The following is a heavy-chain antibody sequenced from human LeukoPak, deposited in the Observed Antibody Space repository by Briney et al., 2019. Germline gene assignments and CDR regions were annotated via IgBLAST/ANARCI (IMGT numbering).Heavy chain of an antibody. D-gene: IGHD3-22*01. J-gene: IGHJ2*01. CDR2: IYYSGST. CDR1: GGSISSGDYY. V-gene: IGHV4-30-4*01. Sequence: PSETLSLTCTISGGSISSGDYYWSWIRQPPGKGLEWIGYIYYSGSTYYNPSLKSRVTISVDTSKNQFSLKLSSVTAADTAVYYCARHSGYYPDWYFDLWGRGTLVTVSS. CDR3: ARHSGYYPDWYFDL.